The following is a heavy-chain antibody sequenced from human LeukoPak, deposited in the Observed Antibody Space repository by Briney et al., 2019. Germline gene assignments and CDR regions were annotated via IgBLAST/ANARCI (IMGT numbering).Heavy chain of an antibody. CDR1: GFTFSDYD. Sequence: GGSLRLSCAASGFTFSDYDMLWVRQGTGKGLEWVSSVGTARDSFYAGSVKGRFTVARDNAEDSLSLQMNSLTVGDSAVYYCVRGWGRGYSDEHPLEPTLYFFDYWGQGLLVTVSS. CDR3: VRGWGRGYSDEHPLEPTLYFFDY. D-gene: IGHD5-18*01. J-gene: IGHJ4*02. V-gene: IGHV3-13*01. CDR2: VGTARDS.